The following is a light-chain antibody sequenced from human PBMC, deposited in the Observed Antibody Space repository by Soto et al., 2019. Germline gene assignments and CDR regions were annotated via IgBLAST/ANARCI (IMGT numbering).Light chain of an antibody. CDR3: SSYTSSRAYV. V-gene: IGLV2-14*01. Sequence: QSALTQPASVSGSPGQSITISCTGTSSDVGGYNYVSWYQQQSGKAPKLMIHEVSNRPSGVSNRFSGSKSGNTASLTISGLQAEDEADCYCSSYTSSRAYVFGIGTKATVL. CDR2: EVS. CDR1: SSDVGGYNY. J-gene: IGLJ1*01.